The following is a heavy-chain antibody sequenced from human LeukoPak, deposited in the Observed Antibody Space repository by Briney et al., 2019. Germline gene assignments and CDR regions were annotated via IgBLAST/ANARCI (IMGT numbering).Heavy chain of an antibody. J-gene: IGHJ4*02. CDR3: AKGATAVNFDY. V-gene: IGHV3-21*01. D-gene: IGHD2-15*01. Sequence: PGGSLRLSCAASGFTFSSYSMNWVRQAPGKGLEWVSSISSSSSYIYYADSVEGRFTISRDNSKNTLYLQMNSLRAEDTAVYYCAKGATAVNFDYWGQGTLVTVSS. CDR2: ISSSSSYI. CDR1: GFTFSSYS.